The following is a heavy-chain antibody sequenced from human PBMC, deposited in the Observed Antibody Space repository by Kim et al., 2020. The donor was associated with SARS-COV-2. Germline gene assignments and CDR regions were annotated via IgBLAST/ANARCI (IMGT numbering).Heavy chain of an antibody. CDR2: ST. V-gene: IGHV4-39*01. CDR3: ARLNTGKIAY. J-gene: IGHJ4*02. Sequence: STYYNPSLKSRVTISVDTSKTQFSLKLSSVTAADTAVYYCARLNTGKIAYWGQGTLVTVSS. D-gene: IGHD3-10*01.